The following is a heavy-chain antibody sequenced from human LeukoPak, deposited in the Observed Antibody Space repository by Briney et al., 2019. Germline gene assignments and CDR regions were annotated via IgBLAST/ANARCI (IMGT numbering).Heavy chain of an antibody. D-gene: IGHD6-13*01. V-gene: IGHV3-48*01. Sequence: PGGSLRLSCAASGFTFSSYAMNWVRQAPGKGLEWVSYISGSSSNIYYADSVKGRFTISRDSAKNSLYLQMNSLRAEDTAVYYCARGFSSSRGGYLDYWGQGTLVTVSS. J-gene: IGHJ4*02. CDR3: ARGFSSSRGGYLDY. CDR1: GFTFSSYA. CDR2: ISGSSSNI.